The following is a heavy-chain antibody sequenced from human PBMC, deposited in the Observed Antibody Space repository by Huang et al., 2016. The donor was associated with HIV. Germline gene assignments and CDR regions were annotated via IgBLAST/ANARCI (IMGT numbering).Heavy chain of an antibody. Sequence: QVQLVQSGAEVKKPGSSVKVSCKASGGTFSSYAISWVRQAPGQGLEWMGGIIPIFGTANYAQKFQGRVTITADESTSTAYMELSSPRSEDTAVYYCARVESRRYYDSSGYYYWGQGTLVTVSS. CDR3: ARVESRRYYDSSGYYY. V-gene: IGHV1-69*01. CDR1: GGTFSSYA. CDR2: IIPIFGTA. D-gene: IGHD3-22*01. J-gene: IGHJ4*02.